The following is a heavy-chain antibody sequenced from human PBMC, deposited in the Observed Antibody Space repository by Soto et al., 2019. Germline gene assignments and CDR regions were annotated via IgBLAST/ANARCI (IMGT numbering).Heavy chain of an antibody. CDR3: ARDANYDSSGREFDY. D-gene: IGHD3-22*01. J-gene: IGHJ4*02. V-gene: IGHV3-21*01. CDR1: GFTFSSYS. Sequence: EVQLVESGGGLVKPGGSLRLSCAASGFTFSSYSMNWVRQAPGKGLEWVSSISSSSTYIYYADSVKGRFTISRDNSKNSLYLQINSLRAEDTAVYYCARDANYDSSGREFDYWGQGTLVTVSS. CDR2: ISSSSTYI.